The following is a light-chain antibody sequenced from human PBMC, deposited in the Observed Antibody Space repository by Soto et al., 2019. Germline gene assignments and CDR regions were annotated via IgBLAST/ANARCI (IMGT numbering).Light chain of an antibody. CDR3: QQYGSSRET. J-gene: IGKJ1*01. V-gene: IGKV3-20*01. CDR1: QSVSSSY. Sequence: EIVLTQSPGTLSLSPGERATLSCRASQSVSSSYLAWYQQKPGQAPRLLIYGASSRATGIPDRFSGSGSGTDFTLTISRREPEDFAVYYCQQYGSSRETFGQGTKV. CDR2: GAS.